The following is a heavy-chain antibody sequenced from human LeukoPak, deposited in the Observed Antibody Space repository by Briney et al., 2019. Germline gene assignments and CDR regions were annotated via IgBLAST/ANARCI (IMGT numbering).Heavy chain of an antibody. Sequence: SETLSLTCTVSGGSISSYYWSWLRQSPGKGLEWIGYPYHTETTKYNPSLKSRVTITVDTSKNQLSLHLTSVTSADTAVYYCARDRGGSSGWSESFEYWGQGTLLTVSS. CDR1: GGSISSYY. CDR2: PYHTETT. J-gene: IGHJ4*02. D-gene: IGHD6-19*01. V-gene: IGHV4-59*01. CDR3: ARDRGGSSGWSESFEY.